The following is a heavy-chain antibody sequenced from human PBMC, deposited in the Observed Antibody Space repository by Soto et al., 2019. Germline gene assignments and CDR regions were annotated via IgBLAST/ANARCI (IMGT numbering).Heavy chain of an antibody. V-gene: IGHV5-51*01. CDR1: GYSFISYW. CDR3: ARIIGYCRNNDCSWTFDI. Sequence: GESLKISCKTSGYSFISYWVAWVRQKPGKGLEWMGTFYPGDSTSTYSPSFQGQVTISVDRSISTAYLHLSSLKASDTAMYYCARIIGYCRNNDCSWTFDIWGQGSTVTV. J-gene: IGHJ3*02. D-gene: IGHD2-2*03. CDR2: FYPGDSTS.